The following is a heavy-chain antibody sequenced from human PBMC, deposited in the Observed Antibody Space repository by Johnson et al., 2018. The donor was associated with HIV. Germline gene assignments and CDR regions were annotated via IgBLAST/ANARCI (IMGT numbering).Heavy chain of an antibody. J-gene: IGHJ3*02. CDR1: GFTFSSYG. V-gene: IGHV3-66*01. D-gene: IGHD1-1*01. CDR3: TTGAFHAYDM. Sequence: VQLVESGGGLVQPGGSLRLSCAASGFTFSSYGMSWVRQAPGKGLEWVSVIYSGGSTYYTDSVKGRFTISRDNSKNTLYLQMNSLRAEDTAVYYCTTGAFHAYDMWGQGTMVTVSS. CDR2: IYSGGST.